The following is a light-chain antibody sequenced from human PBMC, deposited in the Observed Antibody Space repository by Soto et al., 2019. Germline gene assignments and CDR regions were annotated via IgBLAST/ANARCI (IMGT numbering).Light chain of an antibody. V-gene: IGKV3-20*01. CDR2: GVS. CDR3: QQYGSSPT. CDR1: QSVSSNY. Sequence: IVLTQSPGTLSLSPGERATLSCRASQSVSSNYLAWYQQKPGQAPRLLIFGVSTRATGIPARFSGSGSGTDFTLTISRLETEDFAVYYCQQYGSSPTFGQGTKVDI. J-gene: IGKJ1*01.